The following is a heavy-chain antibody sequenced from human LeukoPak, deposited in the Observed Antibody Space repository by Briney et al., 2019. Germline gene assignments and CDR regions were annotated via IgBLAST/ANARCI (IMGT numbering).Heavy chain of an antibody. CDR2: ISSGSSTT. CDR1: GFTFSSYW. CDR3: ARDIIATPPGY. D-gene: IGHD6-6*01. Sequence: GGSLRLSCAASGFTFSSYWMNWVRQAPGKGLEWVSYISSGSSTTYYADSVKGRFTISRDNAKNSLYLQMNSLRAEDTAVYYCARDIIATPPGYWGQGTLVTVSS. V-gene: IGHV3-48*01. J-gene: IGHJ4*02.